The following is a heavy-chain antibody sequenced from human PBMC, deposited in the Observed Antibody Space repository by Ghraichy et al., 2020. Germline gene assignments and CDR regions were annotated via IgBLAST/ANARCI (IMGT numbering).Heavy chain of an antibody. D-gene: IGHD3-16*01. CDR2: ISGSGVST. CDR3: AKSQSSKSGGDYMDA. V-gene: IGHV3-23*01. J-gene: IGHJ6*03. Sequence: GGSLRLSCSASGFSFTNDAMNWVRQAPGKGLEWVSGISGSGVSTTYAESVKGRFTISRDTSKNTLFLQMNSLRAEDTAAYYCAKSQSSKSGGDYMDAWGKGTTVTVSS. CDR1: GFSFTNDA.